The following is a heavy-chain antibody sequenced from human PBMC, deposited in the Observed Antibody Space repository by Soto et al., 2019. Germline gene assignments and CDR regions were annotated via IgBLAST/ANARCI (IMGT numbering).Heavy chain of an antibody. V-gene: IGHV2-5*02. CDR3: AHIPNYYQYDWFDP. Sequence: QFTLKESGPTLVKPTQTLTLTCTFSGFSLTTRGVGVGWIRQPPGKALECLALIYWDDDKRYSPSLQSRLSITKHTSKNQVVLTMTNVDPVDTATYYCAHIPNYYQYDWFDPWGQGTLVSVSS. J-gene: IGHJ5*02. D-gene: IGHD3-16*01. CDR1: GFSLTTRGVG. CDR2: IYWDDDK.